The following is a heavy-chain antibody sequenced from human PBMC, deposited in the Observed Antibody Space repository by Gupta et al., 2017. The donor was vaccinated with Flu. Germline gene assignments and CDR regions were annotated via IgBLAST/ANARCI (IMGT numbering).Heavy chain of an antibody. D-gene: IGHD3-22*01. Sequence: QVQLQESGPGLVKPSETLSLTCTVSGDSIISYYWSWIRQPPGKGPEWIGYVHNSGTTNYNPSLKSRVTMSIDTSNQFSLRLTSVTAADTAVYYCARSTYYYESSAYKFDVWGQGTRVTVS. V-gene: IGHV4-59*01. CDR1: GDSIISYY. CDR3: ARSTYYYESSAYKFDV. J-gene: IGHJ3*01. CDR2: VHNSGTT.